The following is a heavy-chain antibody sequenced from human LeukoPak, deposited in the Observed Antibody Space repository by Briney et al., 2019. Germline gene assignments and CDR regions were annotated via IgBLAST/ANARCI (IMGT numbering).Heavy chain of an antibody. CDR3: ARDRSYDSSGYYEIDY. J-gene: IGHJ4*02. CDR1: GFTFSSYA. D-gene: IGHD3-22*01. CDR2: ISYDGSNK. V-gene: IGHV3-30-3*01. Sequence: GGSLRLSCAASGFTFSSYAMHWVRQAPGKGLEWVAVISYDGSNKYYADSVKGRFTISRDNSKNTLYLQMNSLRAEDTAAYYCARDRSYDSSGYYEIDYWGQGTLVTVSS.